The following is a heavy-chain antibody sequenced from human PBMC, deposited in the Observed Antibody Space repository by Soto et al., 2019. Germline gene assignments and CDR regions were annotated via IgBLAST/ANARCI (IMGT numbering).Heavy chain of an antibody. V-gene: IGHV3-21*06. J-gene: IGHJ6*02. Sequence: GGSLRLSCAGSGFSFRSYSMNWVRQAPGKGLEWVSYINANSNYKYYADSWKGRFTISRDNAKNSLYLQMNSLRADDTAVYYCARDSITVFGGGMDVWGRGTTVTVSS. CDR1: GFSFRSYS. CDR2: INANSNYK. D-gene: IGHD3-3*01. CDR3: ARDSITVFGGGMDV.